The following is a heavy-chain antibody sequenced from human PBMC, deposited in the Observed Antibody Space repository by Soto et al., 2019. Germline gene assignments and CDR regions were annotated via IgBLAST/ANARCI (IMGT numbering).Heavy chain of an antibody. CDR1: GYTFTGYH. V-gene: IGHV1-2*02. D-gene: IGHD6-19*01. CDR2: INPNSGDT. CDR3: ARAEAVNWFDP. Sequence: PVKVSCKASGYTFTGYHMHWVRQAPGQGLEWMGWINPNSGDTNYSQKFQGRGTMTRDTSISTAYMELRRLSSYDTDVYYCARAEAVNWFDPWGQGTLVTVSS. J-gene: IGHJ5*02.